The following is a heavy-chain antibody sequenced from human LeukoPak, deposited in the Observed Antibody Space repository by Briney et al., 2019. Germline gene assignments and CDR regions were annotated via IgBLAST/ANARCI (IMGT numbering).Heavy chain of an antibody. J-gene: IGHJ3*02. CDR2: IYYSGST. Sequence: SETLSLTCTVSGASISNYYWSWIRRPPGKGLEWIGYIYYSGSTIYNPSLKSRVTITVDTSKNQFSLKLSSVTAADTAVYFCARNDGSGSYYNVAFDIWGQGTMVTVSS. CDR3: ARNDGSGSYYNVAFDI. D-gene: IGHD3-10*01. V-gene: IGHV4-59*01. CDR1: GASISNYY.